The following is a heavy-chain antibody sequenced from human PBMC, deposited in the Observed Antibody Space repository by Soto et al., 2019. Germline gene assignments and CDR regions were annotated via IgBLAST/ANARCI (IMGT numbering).Heavy chain of an antibody. CDR3: AKDLLPGGYTYGRREPFDY. CDR2: ISGSGGST. V-gene: IGHV3-23*01. Sequence: GGSLRLSCAASGFTFSSYAMSWVRQAPGKGLEWVSAISGSGGSTYYADSVKGRFTISRDNSKNTLYLQMNSLRAEDTAVYYCAKDLLPGGYTYGRREPFDYWGQGTLVTVSS. CDR1: GFTFSSYA. D-gene: IGHD5-18*01. J-gene: IGHJ4*02.